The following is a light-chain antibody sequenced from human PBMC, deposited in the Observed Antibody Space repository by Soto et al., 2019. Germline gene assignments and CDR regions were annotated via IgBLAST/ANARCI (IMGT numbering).Light chain of an antibody. V-gene: IGKV3-20*01. CDR3: QEYGSSRT. Sequence: EIVLTQSPGTLSLSPGERATLACRASQSASSNYLAWYQQKPGQAPRLLIYGASSRATGIPDRFSGSGSGTDFTLTISRLEPEDFAVYYCQEYGSSRTFGQGTKVEVK. CDR2: GAS. CDR1: QSASSNY. J-gene: IGKJ1*01.